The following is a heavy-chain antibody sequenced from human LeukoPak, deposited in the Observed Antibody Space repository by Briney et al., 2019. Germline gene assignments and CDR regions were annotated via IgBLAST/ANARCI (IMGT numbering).Heavy chain of an antibody. Sequence: QPGGSLRPSCAASGFTFSSYEMNWVRQAPGKGLEWVSYIRSSGSPTYYADSVRGRFTISRDNAKNSLYLQMNSLRAEDTAVYYCARDYYGSGSYYSNQTDYWGQGTLVTVSS. V-gene: IGHV3-48*03. D-gene: IGHD3-10*01. J-gene: IGHJ4*02. CDR2: IRSSGSPT. CDR1: GFTFSSYE. CDR3: ARDYYGSGSYYSNQTDY.